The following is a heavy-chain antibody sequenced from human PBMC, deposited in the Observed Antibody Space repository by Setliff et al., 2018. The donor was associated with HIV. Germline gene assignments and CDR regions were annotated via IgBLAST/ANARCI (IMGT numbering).Heavy chain of an antibody. CDR1: GGTFSSYA. V-gene: IGHV1-69*05. CDR2: IIPIFGTA. D-gene: IGHD4-4*01. CDR3: ARGSARLKYSQDTKPFDY. J-gene: IGHJ4*02. Sequence: SVKVSCKASGGTFSSYAISWVRQAPGQGLEWMGGIIPIFGTANYAQKFQGRVTITTDESTSTAYMELNSLRSEDTAVYYCARGSARLKYSQDTKPFDYWGQGTRVTSPQ.